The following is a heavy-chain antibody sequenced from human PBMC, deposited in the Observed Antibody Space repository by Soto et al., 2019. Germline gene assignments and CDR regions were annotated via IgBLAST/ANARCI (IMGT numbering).Heavy chain of an antibody. J-gene: IGHJ4*02. Sequence: GGSLRLSCAASGFSFSDYAMGWVRQAPGKGLEWVSVISESGGSTHYADSVRGRFTVSRDNSKNSLSLRMNSLRDEDTAVYFCAKRSPYSSGWYSPIFDYWGQGALVTVSS. V-gene: IGHV3-23*01. D-gene: IGHD6-13*01. CDR1: GFSFSDYA. CDR3: AKRSPYSSGWYSPIFDY. CDR2: ISESGGST.